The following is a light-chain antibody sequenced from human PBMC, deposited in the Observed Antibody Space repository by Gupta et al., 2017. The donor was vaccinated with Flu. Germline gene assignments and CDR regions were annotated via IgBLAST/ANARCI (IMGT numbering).Light chain of an antibody. CDR3: QSSDSSFRVA. J-gene: IGLJ2*01. CDR2: EDD. V-gene: IGLV6-57*01. Sequence: NFLLTQPHSVSGSPGQTVIISSTRSSGRIANNYVQWYQQRPGSPPIAVIYEDDQRRSVVPARFFASIDGSSNTASLTISGLQTEDEADYYCQSSDSSFRVAFGGGTKLTVL. CDR1: SGRIANNY.